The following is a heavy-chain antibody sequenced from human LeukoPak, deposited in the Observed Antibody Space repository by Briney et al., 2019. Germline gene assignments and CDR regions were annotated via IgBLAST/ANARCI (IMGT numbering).Heavy chain of an antibody. J-gene: IGHJ5*02. CDR1: GYTFTGYY. D-gene: IGHD3-22*01. Sequence: GASVKVSCKASGYTFTGYYMHWVRQAPGQGLEWMGRINPNSGGTNYAQKFQDRVTMTRDTSISTAYLELSRLRPDDTAVYYCARVRIEWPCDSSGYFPWGQGTLVTVSS. V-gene: IGHV1-2*06. CDR3: ARVRIEWPCDSSGYFP. CDR2: INPNSGGT.